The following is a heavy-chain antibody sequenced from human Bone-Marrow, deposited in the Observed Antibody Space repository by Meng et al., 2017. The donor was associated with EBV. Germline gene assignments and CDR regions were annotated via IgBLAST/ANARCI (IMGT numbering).Heavy chain of an antibody. D-gene: IGHD2/OR15-2a*01. CDR2: INHSGST. Sequence: QVPLAEAGSGLVEPSQTLSLTCGGSGGSISSGDYAWSWIRQLPGKGLEWIGNINHSGSTFYNSSLNSRVTISVDRSKNQFSLQLTAVTAAHPAVYYCARVNTFPEYYCGYWGQGTLVTVSS. J-gene: IGHJ4*02. CDR1: GGSISSGDYA. V-gene: IGHV4-30-2*01. CDR3: ARVNTFPEYYCGY.